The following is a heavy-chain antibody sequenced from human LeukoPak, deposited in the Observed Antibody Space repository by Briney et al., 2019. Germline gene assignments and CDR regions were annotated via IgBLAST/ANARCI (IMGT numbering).Heavy chain of an antibody. CDR1: GGSISSSNW. Sequence: PSETLSLTCAVSGGSISSSNWWSWVRQPPGKGLEWIGEIYHSGSTNYNPSLKSRVTISVDTSKNQFSLKLSSVTAADTAVYYCARTAGIAAALDYWGQGTLVTVSS. J-gene: IGHJ4*02. V-gene: IGHV4-4*02. CDR2: IYHSGST. CDR3: ARTAGIAAALDY. D-gene: IGHD6-13*01.